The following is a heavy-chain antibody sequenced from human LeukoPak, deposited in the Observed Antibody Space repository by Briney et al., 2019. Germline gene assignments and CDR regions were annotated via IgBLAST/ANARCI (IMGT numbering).Heavy chain of an antibody. CDR2: IGISSGNT. J-gene: IGHJ4*02. D-gene: IGHD1-1*01. V-gene: IGHV3-11*06. CDR3: ARDHNYAFDN. CDR1: GFPFIDYS. Sequence: GGSLRLSCAASGFPFIDYSMNWVRQAPGKGLEWISYIGISSGNTKYADSVKGRFTISRDYAKDSLYLQMNSLRVEDTAVYFCARDHNYAFDNWGQGTLVTVSS.